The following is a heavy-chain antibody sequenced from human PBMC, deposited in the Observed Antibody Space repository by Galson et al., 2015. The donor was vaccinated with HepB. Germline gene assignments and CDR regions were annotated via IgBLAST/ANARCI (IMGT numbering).Heavy chain of an antibody. CDR1: GYTLTELS. V-gene: IGHV1-46*01. Sequence: SVKVSCKVSGYTLTELSMHWVRQAPGKGLEWMGIINPSGGSTSYVQKFQGRVTMTRDTSISTAYMELSRLRSDDTAVYYCARDGGDGSAFDIWGQGTMVSVSS. CDR3: ARDGGDGSAFDI. CDR2: INPSGGST. J-gene: IGHJ3*02. D-gene: IGHD3-10*01.